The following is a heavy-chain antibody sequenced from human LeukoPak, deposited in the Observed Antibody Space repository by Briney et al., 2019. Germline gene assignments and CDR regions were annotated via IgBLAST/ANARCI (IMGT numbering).Heavy chain of an antibody. CDR2: IYYSGST. CDR3: ARGGSSGYYYYFDY. CDR1: GGSISSGDYY. Sequence: SQTLSLTCIVSGGSISSGDYYWSWIRQPPGKGLEWIGYIYYSGSTYYNPSLKSRVTISVDTSKNQFSLKLSSVTAADTAVYYCARGGSSGYYYYFDYWGQGTLVTVSP. D-gene: IGHD3-22*01. J-gene: IGHJ4*02. V-gene: IGHV4-30-4*01.